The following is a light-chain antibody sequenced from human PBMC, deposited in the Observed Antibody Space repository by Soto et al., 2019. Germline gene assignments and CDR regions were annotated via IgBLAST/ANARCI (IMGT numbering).Light chain of an antibody. J-gene: IGKJ4*01. Sequence: DIQLTQSLSFLSASVGDRVTITCRASQAIGNYLVWHQEKPATAPKLLIYGAFTLQSGVPSRFSGSVSGTVSTLTNVGLQPEDFATYYCQQLKSYPLSFGGGTKVEIK. CDR3: QQLKSYPLS. CDR2: GAF. CDR1: QAIGNY. V-gene: IGKV1-9*01.